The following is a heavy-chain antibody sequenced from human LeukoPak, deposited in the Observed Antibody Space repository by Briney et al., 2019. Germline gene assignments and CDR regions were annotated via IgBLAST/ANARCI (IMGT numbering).Heavy chain of an antibody. V-gene: IGHV3-23*01. Sequence: SGGSLRFSGAASGFTFSSYAMSWVRQAPGEGLEWVSAISGSGGSTYYADSVKGRFTISRDNSKNTLYLQMNSLRAEDTAVYYCARDRYYDSSGYWAYFDYWGQGTLVTVSS. D-gene: IGHD3-22*01. CDR2: ISGSGGST. CDR1: GFTFSSYA. J-gene: IGHJ4*02. CDR3: ARDRYYDSSGYWAYFDY.